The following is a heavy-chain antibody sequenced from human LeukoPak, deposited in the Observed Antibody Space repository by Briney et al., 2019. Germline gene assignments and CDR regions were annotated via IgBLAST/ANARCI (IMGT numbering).Heavy chain of an antibody. V-gene: IGHV1-18*01. D-gene: IGHD3-3*01. Sequence: ASVKVSCKASGYTFTSYGMSWVRQAPGQGLEWMGWISAYNGNTNYAQKLQGRVTMTTDTSTSTAYMELRSLRSDDTAVYYCARPHYDFWSGYLDYWGQGTLVTVSS. CDR2: ISAYNGNT. CDR1: GYTFTSYG. J-gene: IGHJ4*02. CDR3: ARPHYDFWSGYLDY.